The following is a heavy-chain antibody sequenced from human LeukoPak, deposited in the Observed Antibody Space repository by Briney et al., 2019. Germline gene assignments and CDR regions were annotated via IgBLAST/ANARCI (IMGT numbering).Heavy chain of an antibody. Sequence: GGSLRLSCAASGFTFSGYAMTWVRQAPGKGLEWVSAISGSGGSTYYADSMKGRFTISRDNSKNTLYLQMNSLRAEDTAVYYCAKDREYTVYDSPLDYWGQGTLVTVSS. J-gene: IGHJ4*02. CDR1: GFTFSGYA. CDR2: ISGSGGST. V-gene: IGHV3-23*01. CDR3: AKDREYTVYDSPLDY. D-gene: IGHD5/OR15-5a*01.